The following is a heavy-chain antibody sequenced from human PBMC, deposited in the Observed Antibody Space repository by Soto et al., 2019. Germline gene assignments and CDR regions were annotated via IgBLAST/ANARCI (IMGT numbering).Heavy chain of an antibody. Sequence: AESLKISCKGSGYSFTSYWIGWVRQMPGKGLELMGMIYPGDSDTRYSPSFQGQVTISADKSISTAYLQWSSLKASDTAMYYCARGVVVPAAMEVGNWFDPWGQGTLVTVSS. V-gene: IGHV5-51*01. J-gene: IGHJ5*02. CDR1: GYSFTSYW. CDR2: IYPGDSDT. D-gene: IGHD2-2*01. CDR3: ARGVVVPAAMEVGNWFDP.